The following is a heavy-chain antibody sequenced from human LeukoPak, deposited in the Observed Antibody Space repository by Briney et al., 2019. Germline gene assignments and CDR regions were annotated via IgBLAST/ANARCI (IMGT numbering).Heavy chain of an antibody. V-gene: IGHV1-18*01. CDR1: GYTFTSYG. CDR2: ISAYNGNT. Sequence: ASVKVSCKASGYTFTSYGISWVRQAPGQGLEWMGWISAYNGNTNYAQKPQGRVTMTTDTSTSTAYMELRSLRSDDTAVYYCAIGSSGYDPNWFDPWGQGTLVTVSS. CDR3: AIGSSGYDPNWFDP. D-gene: IGHD5-12*01. J-gene: IGHJ5*02.